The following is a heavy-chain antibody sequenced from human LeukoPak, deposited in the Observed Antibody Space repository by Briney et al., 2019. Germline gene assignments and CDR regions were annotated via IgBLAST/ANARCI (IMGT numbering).Heavy chain of an antibody. CDR2: IYYSGST. Sequence: SETLSLTCTVSGGSISSGDYYWSWIRQPPGKGLEWIGYIYYSGSTYYNPSLKSRVTISVDTSKNQFSLKLSSVTAADTAVYYCARGTPGIAAAGIFDYWGQGTLVTVSS. J-gene: IGHJ4*02. V-gene: IGHV4-30-4*01. D-gene: IGHD6-13*01. CDR3: ARGTPGIAAAGIFDY. CDR1: GGSISSGDYY.